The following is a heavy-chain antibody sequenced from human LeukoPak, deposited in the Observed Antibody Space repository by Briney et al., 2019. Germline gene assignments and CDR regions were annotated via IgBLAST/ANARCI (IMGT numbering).Heavy chain of an antibody. J-gene: IGHJ3*02. V-gene: IGHV3-72*01. CDR1: GFTFSDHY. D-gene: IGHD1-1*01. CDR2: TRNKANSYTT. CDR3: ARAAPGTADAFDI. Sequence: PGGSLRLSRAASGFTFSDHYMDWVRQAPGKGLEWVGRTRNKANSYTTEYAASVKGRFTISRDDSKNSLYLQMNSLKTEDTAVYYCARAAPGTADAFDIWGQGTMVTVSS.